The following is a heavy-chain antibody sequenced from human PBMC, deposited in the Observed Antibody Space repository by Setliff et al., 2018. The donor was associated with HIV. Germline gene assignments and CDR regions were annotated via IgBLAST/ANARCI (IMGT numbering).Heavy chain of an antibody. D-gene: IGHD6-13*01. J-gene: IGHJ6*02. Sequence: VSVKVSCKASGYTFTGYYMHWVRQAPGQGLEWMGWINPNSGGTNYAQKFQGRVTMTRDTSISTAYMELSRLRSDDTAVYYCARVPYLEQLTYYYYYGMDVWGQGTTVTVSS. CDR3: ARVPYLEQLTYYYYYGMDV. V-gene: IGHV1-2*02. CDR2: INPNSGGT. CDR1: GYTFTGYY.